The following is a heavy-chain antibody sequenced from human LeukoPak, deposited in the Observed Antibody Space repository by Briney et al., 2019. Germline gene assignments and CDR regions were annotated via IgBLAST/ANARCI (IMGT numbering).Heavy chain of an antibody. CDR2: ISAYNGNT. Sequence: GASVKVSCKASGYTFTSYGISWVRQAPGQGLEWMGWISAYNGNTNYAQKLQGRVTMTADTSTSTAYMELRSLRSDDTAVYYCARSVVGFGELLLSYFDYWGRGTLVTVSS. CDR1: GYTFTSYG. D-gene: IGHD3-10*01. CDR3: ARSVVGFGELLLSYFDY. V-gene: IGHV1-18*01. J-gene: IGHJ4*02.